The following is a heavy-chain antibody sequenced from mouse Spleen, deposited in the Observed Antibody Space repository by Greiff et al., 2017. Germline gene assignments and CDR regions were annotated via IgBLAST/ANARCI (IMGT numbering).Heavy chain of an antibody. CDR2: INPGSGGT. V-gene: IGHV1-54*01. CDR1: GYAFTNYL. CDR3: ARTDYAQYYFDY. D-gene: IGHD2-4*01. Sequence: VQLQQSGAELVRPGTSVKVSCKASGYAFTNYLIEWVKQRPGQGLEWIGVINPGSGGTNYNEKFKGKATLTADKSSSTAYMQLSSLTSEDSAVYFCARTDYAQYYFDYWGQGTTLTVSS. J-gene: IGHJ2*01.